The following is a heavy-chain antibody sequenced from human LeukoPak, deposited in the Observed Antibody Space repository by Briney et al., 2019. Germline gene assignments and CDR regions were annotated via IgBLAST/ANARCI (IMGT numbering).Heavy chain of an antibody. Sequence: SETLSLTCAVYGGSFSGYYWSWIRQPPGKGPEWIGEINHSGSTNYNPSLKSRVTISVDTSKNQLSLKLSSVTAADTAVYYCARWGQQYYFDYWGQGTLVTVSS. J-gene: IGHJ4*02. V-gene: IGHV4-34*01. D-gene: IGHD6-13*01. CDR1: GGSFSGYY. CDR2: INHSGST. CDR3: ARWGQQYYFDY.